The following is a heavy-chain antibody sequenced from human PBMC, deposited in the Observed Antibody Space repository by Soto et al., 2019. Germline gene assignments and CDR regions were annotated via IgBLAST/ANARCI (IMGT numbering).Heavy chain of an antibody. D-gene: IGHD3-10*01. CDR3: ARRYGGAFDI. Sequence: SETLSLTCTVSGGSISSYYWSWVRQPPGKGLEWIGYIYYSGSTNYNPSLKSRVTISVDTSKNQFSLKLSSVTAADTAVYYCARRYGGAFDIWVQGTMVTVSS. CDR1: GGSISSYY. CDR2: IYYSGST. V-gene: IGHV4-59*08. J-gene: IGHJ3*02.